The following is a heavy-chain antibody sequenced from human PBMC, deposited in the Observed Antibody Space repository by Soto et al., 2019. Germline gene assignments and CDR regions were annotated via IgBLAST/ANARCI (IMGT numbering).Heavy chain of an antibody. CDR1: GDMFDTYT. V-gene: IGHV1-69*13. CDR3: ARVRWDAKNSWYRNFDY. D-gene: IGHD6-13*01. J-gene: IGHJ4*02. CDR2: IIPRSAKS. Sequence: SVKVSCKASGDMFDTYTITWMRQAPGRGLEWVGGIIPRSAKSNYAQKFEGRVTITADESTSTAYMEMNSLRVDDTAVYYCARVRWDAKNSWYRNFDYWGQGTLVTVSS.